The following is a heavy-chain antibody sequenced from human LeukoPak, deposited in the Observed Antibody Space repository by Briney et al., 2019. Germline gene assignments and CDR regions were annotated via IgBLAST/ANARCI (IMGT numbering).Heavy chain of an antibody. CDR3: ARHTYYYDSSGYGYDY. CDR2: INHSGST. J-gene: IGHJ4*02. Sequence: SETLSLTCAVYGGSFSGYYWSWIRQPPGKGLEWIGEINHSGSTNYNPSLKSRVTISVDTSKNQFSLKLSSVTAADTAVYYCARHTYYYDSSGYGYDYWGQGTQVTVSS. D-gene: IGHD3-22*01. V-gene: IGHV4-34*01. CDR1: GGSFSGYY.